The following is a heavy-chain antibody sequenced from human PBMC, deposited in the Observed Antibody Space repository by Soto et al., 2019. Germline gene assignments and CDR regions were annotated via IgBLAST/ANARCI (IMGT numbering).Heavy chain of an antibody. J-gene: IGHJ4*02. V-gene: IGHV2-5*01. Sequence: QITLKESGPTLVKPTQTLTLTCTFSGFSLSTSGVGVGWIRQPPGKALEWLALIYWNDDKRYSPSLRSRLTITKYTSKNQVVLTMTNMDPVDTGTYYCTHTGSYGSGPNGGECYFDCWGQGTLVTVSS. D-gene: IGHD3-10*01. CDR2: IYWNDDK. CDR1: GFSLSTSGVG. CDR3: THTGSYGSGPNGGECYFDC.